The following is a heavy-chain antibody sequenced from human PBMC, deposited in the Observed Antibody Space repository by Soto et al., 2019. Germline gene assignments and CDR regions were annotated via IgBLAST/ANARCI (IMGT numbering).Heavy chain of an antibody. CDR2: IYYSGST. V-gene: IGHV4-39*01. CDR1: GGSISSSSYY. J-gene: IGHJ3*02. Sequence: QLQLQESGPGLVKPSETLSLTCTVSGGSISSSSYYWGWIRQPPGKGLEWIGSIYYSGSTYYNPSLKSRVPISVDTSKNQFSLKLSSVTAADTAVYYCARHRRSKWLDAFDIWGQGTMVTVSS. CDR3: ARHRRSKWLDAFDI. D-gene: IGHD3-22*01.